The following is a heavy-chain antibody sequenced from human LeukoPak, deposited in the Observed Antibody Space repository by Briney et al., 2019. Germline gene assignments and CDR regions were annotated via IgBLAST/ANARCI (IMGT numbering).Heavy chain of an antibody. Sequence: PSETLSLTCTVYGASTSRGRYYWSWIRQPPGNGLEWIGYVFYNGNTKYNPSPQSRVTMSLATSKSQYSLRLISVHTVDTAVYYCSRSDGVYYGSGSSGTYFPHWFDPWGQGTLVTVSS. CDR2: VFYNGNT. V-gene: IGHV4-61*01. CDR3: SRSDGVYYGSGSSGTYFPHWFDP. D-gene: IGHD3-10*01. CDR1: GASTSRGRYY. J-gene: IGHJ5*02.